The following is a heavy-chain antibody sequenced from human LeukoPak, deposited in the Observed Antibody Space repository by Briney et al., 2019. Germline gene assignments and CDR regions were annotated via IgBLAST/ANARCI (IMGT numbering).Heavy chain of an antibody. Sequence: PSETLSLTCTVSGGSISSYYWSWIRQPPGKGLEWIGYIYYSGSTNYNPSLKSRVTISVDTSKNQFSLKLSSVTAADTAVYYCARVTSYGSSWGPFDPWGQGTLVTVSS. CDR3: ARVTSYGSSWGPFDP. D-gene: IGHD6-13*01. V-gene: IGHV4-59*01. CDR1: GGSISSYY. CDR2: IYYSGST. J-gene: IGHJ5*02.